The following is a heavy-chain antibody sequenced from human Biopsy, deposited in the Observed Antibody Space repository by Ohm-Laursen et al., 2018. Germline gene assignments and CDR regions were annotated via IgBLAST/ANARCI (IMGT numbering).Heavy chain of an antibody. CDR3: ARDGKRWDYSTYFSWHFDL. CDR1: GFTFTTYG. Sequence: SLRLSCTASGFTFTTYGMHWVRQAPGKGLEWVAVISYDGSGEYYADSLQGRFIISRDNPKNTVDLQMNSLRAEDTAVYFCARDGKRWDYSTYFSWHFDLWGRGTLVTVSS. CDR2: ISYDGSGE. J-gene: IGHJ2*01. D-gene: IGHD4-11*01. V-gene: IGHV3-30*03.